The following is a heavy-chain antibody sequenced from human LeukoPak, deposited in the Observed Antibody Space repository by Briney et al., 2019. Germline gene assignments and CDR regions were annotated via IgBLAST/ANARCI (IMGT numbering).Heavy chain of an antibody. CDR3: AKHPLAAVAGQFDY. CDR1: GFTFSSYS. J-gene: IGHJ4*02. D-gene: IGHD6-19*01. Sequence: AASLTLSCAPSGFTFSSYSMSWVRQAPANALEWASAIRGSGGHTYHADSVKGRFTISRDTSKNTLYQQMNSLRAEDTAVYYCAKHPLAAVAGQFDYWGQGTLVTVSS. CDR2: IRGSGGHT. V-gene: IGHV3-23*01.